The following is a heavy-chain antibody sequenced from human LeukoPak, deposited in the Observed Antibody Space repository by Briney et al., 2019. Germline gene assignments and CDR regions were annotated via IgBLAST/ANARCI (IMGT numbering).Heavy chain of an antibody. Sequence: GGSLRPSCAASGFTFSSYAMHWVRQAPGKGLEWVAVISYDGSNKYYADSVKGRFTISRDNSKNTLYLQMNSLRAEDTALYYCARYGFYCSSTSCYIFDNWGQGTLVTVSS. J-gene: IGHJ4*02. CDR3: ARYGFYCSSTSCYIFDN. V-gene: IGHV3-30-3*01. CDR2: ISYDGSNK. CDR1: GFTFSSYA. D-gene: IGHD2-2*02.